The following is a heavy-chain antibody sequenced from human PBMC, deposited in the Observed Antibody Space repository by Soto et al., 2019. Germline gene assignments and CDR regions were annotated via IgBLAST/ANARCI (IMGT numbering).Heavy chain of an antibody. V-gene: IGHV4-34*01. J-gene: IGHJ4*02. CDR2: INHSGST. CDR3: ARGSTVTTSPFDY. D-gene: IGHD4-17*01. Sequence: QVQLQQWGAGLLKPSETLSLTCAVYGGSFSGYYWSWIRQPPGKGLEWIGEINHSGSTNYNPSLKSRVTISVDTSKNQFSLKLISVTAADTAVYYCARGSTVTTSPFDYWGQGTLVTVSS. CDR1: GGSFSGYY.